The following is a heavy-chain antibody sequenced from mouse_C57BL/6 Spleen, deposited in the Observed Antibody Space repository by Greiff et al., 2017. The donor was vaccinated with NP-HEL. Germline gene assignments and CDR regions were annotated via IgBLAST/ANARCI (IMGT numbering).Heavy chain of an antibody. J-gene: IGHJ4*01. CDR3: ARSYYGSSGDAMDY. CDR1: GYTFTSYW. V-gene: IGHV1-72*01. Sequence: QVQLQQPGAELVKPGASVKLSCKASGYTFTSYWMHWVKQRPGRGLEWIVRIDPNSGGTKYNEKFKSKATLTVDKPSSTAYMQLSSLTSEDSAVYYCARSYYGSSGDAMDYWGQGTSVTVSS. D-gene: IGHD1-1*01. CDR2: IDPNSGGT.